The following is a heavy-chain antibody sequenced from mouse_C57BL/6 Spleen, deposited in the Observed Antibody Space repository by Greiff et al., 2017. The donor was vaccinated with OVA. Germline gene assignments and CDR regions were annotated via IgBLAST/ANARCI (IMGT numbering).Heavy chain of an antibody. CDR1: GYSITSGYY. V-gene: IGHV3-6*01. D-gene: IGHD2-1*01. J-gene: IGHJ2*01. CDR3: ARGGGNYERSLFDY. Sequence: VQLKQSGPGLVKPSQSLSLTCSVTGYSITSGYYWNWIRQFPGNKLEWMGYISYDGSNNYNPSLKNRISITRDTSKNQFFLKLNSVTTEDTATYYCARGGGNYERSLFDYWGQGTTLTVSS. CDR2: ISYDGSN.